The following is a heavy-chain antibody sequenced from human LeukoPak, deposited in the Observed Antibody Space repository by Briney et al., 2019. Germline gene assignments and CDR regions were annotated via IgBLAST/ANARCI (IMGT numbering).Heavy chain of an antibody. CDR2: IQNDGSNE. CDR1: GFTFSSYG. V-gene: IGHV3-30*02. J-gene: IGHJ6*03. D-gene: IGHD2-8*01. CDR3: AKDRCSNGIGCYYYYMDV. Sequence: PGGSLRRSCAASGFTFSSYGMHWVRQAPGKGLEWVAYIQNDGSNEQYADSVKGRFSISRDSSKNILYLQMNSLRAEDTAVYYCAKDRCSNGIGCYYYYMDVWGKGTTVTISS.